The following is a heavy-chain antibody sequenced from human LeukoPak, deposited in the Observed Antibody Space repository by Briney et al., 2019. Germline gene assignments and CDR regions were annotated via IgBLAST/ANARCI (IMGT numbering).Heavy chain of an antibody. CDR1: GFTFSTYA. J-gene: IGHJ5*01. CDR3: AKDLFVGDYGGGCFDS. V-gene: IGHV3-23*01. Sequence: PGGSLRLSCAASGFTFSTYAMSWVRQAPGKGLEWVSMIAGDGGDTYYADSVKGRFTVSRDNSKNTMFLHMKSLRVEDTALYRCAKDLFVGDYGGGCFDSWGPGTLVAVSS. D-gene: IGHD4-17*01. CDR2: IAGDGGDT.